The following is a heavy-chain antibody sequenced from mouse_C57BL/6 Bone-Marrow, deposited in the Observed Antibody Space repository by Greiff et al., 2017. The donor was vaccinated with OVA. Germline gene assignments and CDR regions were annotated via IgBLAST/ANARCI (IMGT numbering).Heavy chain of an antibody. CDR2: IYPGSGST. Sequence: VQLQQSGAELVKPGASVKMSCKASGYTFTSYWITWVKQRPGQGLEWIGDIYPGSGSTNYNEKFKSKATLTVDTSSSTAYMQLSSLTSEDSAVYYCARGGDYDSAWFAYWGQGTLVTVSA. V-gene: IGHV1-55*01. CDR3: ARGGDYDSAWFAY. D-gene: IGHD2-4*01. CDR1: GYTFTSYW. J-gene: IGHJ3*01.